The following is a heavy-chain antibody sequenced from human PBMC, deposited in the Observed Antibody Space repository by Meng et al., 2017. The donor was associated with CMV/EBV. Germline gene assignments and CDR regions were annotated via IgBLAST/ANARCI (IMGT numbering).Heavy chain of an antibody. Sequence: QGPLQEPGPGLVKPPATLSLPCTVSRGHLMSFFWSWIGQPAGKGLEWIGRIYTSGSTNYNPSLKSRVTMSVDTSKNQFSLKLSSVTAADTAVYYCARDLMNCSSTSCANWFDPWGQGTLVTVSS. D-gene: IGHD2-2*01. J-gene: IGHJ5*02. CDR3: ARDLMNCSSTSCANWFDP. CDR2: IYTSGST. CDR1: RGHLMSFF. V-gene: IGHV4-4*07.